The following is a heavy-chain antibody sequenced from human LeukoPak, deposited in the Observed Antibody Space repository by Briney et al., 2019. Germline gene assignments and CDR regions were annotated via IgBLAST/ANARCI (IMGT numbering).Heavy chain of an antibody. Sequence: SETLSLTCAVYGGSFSGYYWSWIRQPPGKGLEWIGEINHSGSTNYNPSLKSRVTISVDTSKNQFSLKLSSVTAADTAVYYCARGRLGIWSSLGKYNWFDPWGQGTLVTVHS. CDR2: INHSGST. CDR1: GGSFSGYY. D-gene: IGHD3-3*01. V-gene: IGHV4-34*01. CDR3: ARGRLGIWSSLGKYNWFDP. J-gene: IGHJ5*02.